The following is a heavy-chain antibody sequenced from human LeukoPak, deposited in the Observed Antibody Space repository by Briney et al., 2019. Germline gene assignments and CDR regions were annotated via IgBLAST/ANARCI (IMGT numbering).Heavy chain of an antibody. CDR2: INGSGGST. D-gene: IGHD4-17*01. Sequence: PGGSLRLSCAASGFTFSSYAMSWVRQAPGKGLEWVSDINGSGGSTYYADSVKGRFTISRDNSKNTLYLQMNSLRAEDTAVYYCANAPTLTKIRFDSWGQGTLVTVSS. V-gene: IGHV3-23*01. CDR3: ANAPTLTKIRFDS. CDR1: GFTFSSYA. J-gene: IGHJ5*01.